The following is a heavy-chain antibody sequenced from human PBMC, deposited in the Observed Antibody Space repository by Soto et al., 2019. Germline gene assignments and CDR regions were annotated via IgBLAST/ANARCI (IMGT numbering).Heavy chain of an antibody. D-gene: IGHD4-17*01. CDR3: ARVHLTRVTTWGSAP. CDR1: GGTFSSYA. V-gene: IGHV1-69*13. Sequence: GASVKVSCKASGGTFSSYAISWVRQAPGQGLEWMGGIIPIFGTANYAQKFQGRVTITADESTSTAYMELSSLRSEDTAVYYCARVHLTRVTTWGSAPWGKGTLVPVSS. CDR2: IIPIFGTA. J-gene: IGHJ5*02.